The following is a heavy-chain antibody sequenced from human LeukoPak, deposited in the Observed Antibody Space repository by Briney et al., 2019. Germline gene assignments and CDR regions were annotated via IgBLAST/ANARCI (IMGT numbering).Heavy chain of an antibody. V-gene: IGHV4-39*07. CDR1: GGSISSSSYY. CDR2: INHSGST. Sequence: SETLSLTCTVSGGSISSSSYYWSWIRQPPGKGLEWIGEINHSGSTNYNPSLKSRVTISVDTSKNQFSLKLSSVTAADTAVYYCARGGWNKFDYWGQGTLVTVSS. CDR3: ARGGWNKFDY. J-gene: IGHJ4*02. D-gene: IGHD3-22*01.